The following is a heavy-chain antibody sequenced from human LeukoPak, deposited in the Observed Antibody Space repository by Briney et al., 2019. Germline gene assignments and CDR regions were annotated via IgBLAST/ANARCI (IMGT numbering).Heavy chain of an antibody. Sequence: GGSLRLSCAASGFTFSSYGMHWVRQAPGKGLEWVAVISYDGSNKYYADSVKGRFTISRDNSKNTLYLQMNSLRAEDTAVYYCARDVGANYYYGMDVWSQGTTVTVSS. D-gene: IGHD1-26*01. CDR3: ARDVGANYYYGMDV. CDR2: ISYDGSNK. J-gene: IGHJ6*02. V-gene: IGHV3-30*19. CDR1: GFTFSSYG.